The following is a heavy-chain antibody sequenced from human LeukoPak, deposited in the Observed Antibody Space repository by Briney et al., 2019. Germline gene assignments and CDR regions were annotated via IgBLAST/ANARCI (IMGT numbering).Heavy chain of an antibody. J-gene: IGHJ4*02. CDR1: GFTFNTYG. CDR3: DRDYVTMAPDY. D-gene: IGHD3-10*02. CDR2: IGPGPSHT. Sequence: GGSLRLSCAASGFTFNTYGMYWVRQAPGKGLEWLSYIGPGPSHTYYAVSVRGRFVISRDDAKSSLYLQMSSLRAEDTAVYYCDRDYVTMAPDYGGLGTLVTVSS. V-gene: IGHV3-21*01.